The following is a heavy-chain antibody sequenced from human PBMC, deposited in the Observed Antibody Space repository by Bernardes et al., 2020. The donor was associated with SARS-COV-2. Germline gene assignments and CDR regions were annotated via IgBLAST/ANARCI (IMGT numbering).Heavy chain of an antibody. CDR1: GFTFTNYD. Sequence: LRLSCAAPGFTFTNYDMSWVRQAPGKGLEWVSGISGSGNTTYYADPVKRRFTISRDNSKNTLFLQMDSLRAEDTAVYYCAKDDDRPLFGAPGFDSWGQGTLVTVSS. CDR3: AKDDDRPLFGAPGFDS. V-gene: IGHV3-23*01. D-gene: IGHD3-3*01. CDR2: ISGSGNTT. J-gene: IGHJ4*02.